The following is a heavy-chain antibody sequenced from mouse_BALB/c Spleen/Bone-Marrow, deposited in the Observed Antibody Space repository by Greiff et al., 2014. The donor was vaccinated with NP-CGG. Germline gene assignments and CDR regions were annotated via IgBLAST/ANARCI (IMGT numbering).Heavy chain of an antibody. D-gene: IGHD2-14*01. J-gene: IGHJ4*01. CDR2: IDPANGNT. V-gene: IGHV14-3*02. CDR3: AQGYDGAMDY. Sequence: VQLQQSGAELVKPGASVKLSCTASGFNIKDTYMHWVKQRPEQGLEWIGRIDPANGNTKYDPKFQGKATITADTSPNTAYLQLNSLTSEDTAVYYCAQGYDGAMDYWGQGTSVTVSS. CDR1: GFNIKDTY.